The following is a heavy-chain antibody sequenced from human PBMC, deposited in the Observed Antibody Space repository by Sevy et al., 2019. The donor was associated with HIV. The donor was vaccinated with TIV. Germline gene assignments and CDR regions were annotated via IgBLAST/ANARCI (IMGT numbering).Heavy chain of an antibody. CDR1: GFTFSKYG. J-gene: IGHJ4*02. Sequence: GGSLRLSCAASGFTFSKYGMHWVRQAPGKGLEWVALIWYDGSNKYYADSVKGRFTISRDNSKNTLYLQMNSLRAEDTAVYYCVRGADYYDSSGVNCDYWGLRTLVTVSS. D-gene: IGHD3-22*01. CDR3: VRGADYYDSSGVNCDY. CDR2: IWYDGSNK. V-gene: IGHV3-33*01.